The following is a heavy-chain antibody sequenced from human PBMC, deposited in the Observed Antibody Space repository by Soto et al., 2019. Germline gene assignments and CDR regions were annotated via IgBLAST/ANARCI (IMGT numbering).Heavy chain of an antibody. D-gene: IGHD1-26*01. V-gene: IGHV4-59*01. Sequence: SETLSLTCTVSGGSISSYYWSWIRQPPGKGLEWIGYIYYSGSTNYNPSLKSRVTISVDTSKNQFSLKLSSVTAADTAVYYCAREGGLSGSNGLGYYGMDVWGQGTTVTVSS. CDR2: IYYSGST. CDR1: GGSISSYY. CDR3: AREGGLSGSNGLGYYGMDV. J-gene: IGHJ6*02.